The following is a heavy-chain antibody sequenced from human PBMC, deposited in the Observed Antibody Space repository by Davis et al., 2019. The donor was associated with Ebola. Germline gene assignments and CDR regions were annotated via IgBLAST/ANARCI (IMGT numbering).Heavy chain of an antibody. J-gene: IGHJ5*02. Sequence: ASVKVSCKASGYTFTGYYMHWVRQAPGQGLEWMGWISAYNGNTNYAQKLQGRVTMTTDTSTSTAYMELRSLRSDDTAVYYCARTVTMIVVENWFDPWGQGTLVTVSS. D-gene: IGHD3-22*01. CDR3: ARTVTMIVVENWFDP. CDR1: GYTFTGYY. V-gene: IGHV1-18*04. CDR2: ISAYNGNT.